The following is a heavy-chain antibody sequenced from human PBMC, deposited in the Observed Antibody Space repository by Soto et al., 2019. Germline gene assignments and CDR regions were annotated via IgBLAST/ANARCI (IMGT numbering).Heavy chain of an antibody. J-gene: IGHJ6*02. Sequence: QVQLVESGGGVVQPGRSLRLSCAASGFTFSSYAMHWVRQAPGKGLEWVAVISYDGSNKYYADSVKGRFTISRDNSKNTLYLQMNSLRAEDTAVYYCARDFIDSPITIFGAGPADVWGQGTTVTVSS. V-gene: IGHV3-30-3*01. CDR2: ISYDGSNK. CDR1: GFTFSSYA. D-gene: IGHD3-3*01. CDR3: ARDFIDSPITIFGAGPADV.